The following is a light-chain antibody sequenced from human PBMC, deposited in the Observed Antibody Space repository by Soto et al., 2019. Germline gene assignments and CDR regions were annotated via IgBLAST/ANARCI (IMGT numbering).Light chain of an antibody. Sequence: AIPLTQSPSSLSASVGDRVTITCRSSQAIRTALGWYQQKPGKVPKLLIYAASTLQSGVPSRFSGSGSGTDFTLTISSLQPEDFATYYCQQYETFSGTFGPGTKVDIK. J-gene: IGKJ1*01. CDR2: AAS. CDR1: QAIRTA. CDR3: QQYETFSGT. V-gene: IGKV1-6*01.